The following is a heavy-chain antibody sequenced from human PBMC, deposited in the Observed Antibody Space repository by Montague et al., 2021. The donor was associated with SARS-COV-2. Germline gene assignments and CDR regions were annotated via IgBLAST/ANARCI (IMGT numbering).Heavy chain of an antibody. J-gene: IGHJ4*02. D-gene: IGHD2-2*01. CDR1: GDSVASDIAR. CDR2: TDYRSKWYN. Sequence: CAISGDSVASDIARWKWNRQSPASGREWLGRTDYRSKWYNDYAESVKSRITIDPDTSKHQFSLHLNSVTPEDTAVYYCARIPVGSKYYFDFWGQGTLVTVSS. CDR3: ARIPVGSKYYFDF. V-gene: IGHV6-1*01.